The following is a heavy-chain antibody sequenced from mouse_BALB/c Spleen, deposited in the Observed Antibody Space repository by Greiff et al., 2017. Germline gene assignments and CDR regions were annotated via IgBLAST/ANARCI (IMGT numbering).Heavy chain of an antibody. CDR1: GYTFTSYW. V-gene: IGHV1-87*01. CDR2: IYPGDGDT. J-gene: IGHJ4*01. Sequence: QVQLQQSGAELARPGASAKLSCKASGYTFTSYWMQWVKQRPGQGLEWIGAIYPGDGDTRYTQKFKGKATLTADKSSSTAYMQLSSLASEDSAVYYCARGMDYWGQGTSVTVSS. CDR3: ARGMDY.